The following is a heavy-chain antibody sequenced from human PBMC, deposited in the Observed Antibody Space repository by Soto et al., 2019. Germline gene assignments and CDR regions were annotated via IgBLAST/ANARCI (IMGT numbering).Heavy chain of an antibody. CDR2: MNPNSGNT. D-gene: IGHD2-21*02. J-gene: IGHJ4*02. V-gene: IGHV1-8*01. CDR1: GYTFTSYD. Sequence: QVQLVQCGAKMKKPGAIGKVSCKASGYTFTSYDINWVRQATGQGLEWMGWMNPNSGNTGYAQKFQGRVTMTRNTSISTAYVELSSLRSEDTAVYYCARMAGLVFGYWGQGTLVTVSS. CDR3: ARMAGLVFGY.